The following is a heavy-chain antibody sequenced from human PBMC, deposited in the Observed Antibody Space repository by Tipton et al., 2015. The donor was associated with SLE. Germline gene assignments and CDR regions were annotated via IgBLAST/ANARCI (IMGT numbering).Heavy chain of an antibody. V-gene: IGHV4-34*01. D-gene: IGHD3-3*01. Sequence: LRLSCAVYGGSFSGYYWSWIRQPPGKGLEWIGEINHSGSTNYNPSLKSRVTISVDTSKNQFSLKLSSVTAADTAVYYCARITICGVVLFDYWGQGTLVTVSS. CDR3: ARITICGVVLFDY. J-gene: IGHJ4*02. CDR1: GGSFSGYY. CDR2: INHSGST.